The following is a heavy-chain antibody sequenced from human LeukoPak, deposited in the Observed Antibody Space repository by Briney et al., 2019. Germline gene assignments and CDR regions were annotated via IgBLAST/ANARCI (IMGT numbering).Heavy chain of an antibody. Sequence: KASETLSLTCAVYGGSFSGYYWSWIRQPPGKGLEWIGEINHSGSTNYNPSLKSRVTISVDTSKNQFSLKLSSVTAADTAVYYCARGKPDYDFWSGYKKPSRAFDIWGQGTMVTVSS. CDR3: ARGKPDYDFWSGYKKPSRAFDI. J-gene: IGHJ3*02. D-gene: IGHD3-3*01. CDR2: INHSGST. CDR1: GGSFSGYY. V-gene: IGHV4-34*01.